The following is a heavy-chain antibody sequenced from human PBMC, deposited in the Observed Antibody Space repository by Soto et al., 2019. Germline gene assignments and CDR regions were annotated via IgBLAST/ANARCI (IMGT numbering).Heavy chain of an antibody. CDR1: GGSISSSSYY. V-gene: IGHV4-39*01. J-gene: IGHJ5*02. Sequence: PSETLSLTCTVSGGSISSSSYYWGWIRQPPGKGLEWIGSIYYSGSTYYNPSLKSRVTISVDTSKNQFSLKLSSVTAADTAVYYCARRPVVVAATFWFDPWGQGTLVTVSS. D-gene: IGHD2-15*01. CDR2: IYYSGST. CDR3: ARRPVVVAATFWFDP.